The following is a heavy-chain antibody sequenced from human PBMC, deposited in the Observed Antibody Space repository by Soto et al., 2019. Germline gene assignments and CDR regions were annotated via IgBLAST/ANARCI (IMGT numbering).Heavy chain of an antibody. CDR1: GGSFSGHY. D-gene: IGHD3-3*01. J-gene: IGHJ6*02. Sequence: SETLSLTCAVYGGSFSGHYWSWIRQPPGKGLEWIGEINHIGSTNYNPSLKSRVTISVDSFKKQFSLKLSSVTAADTAVYYCARVSGANYDFWSGYSGFAYYGMDVWGQGTTVT. V-gene: IGHV4-34*01. CDR2: INHIGST. CDR3: ARVSGANYDFWSGYSGFAYYGMDV.